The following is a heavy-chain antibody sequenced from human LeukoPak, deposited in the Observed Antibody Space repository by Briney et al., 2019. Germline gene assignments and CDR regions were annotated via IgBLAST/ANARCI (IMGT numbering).Heavy chain of an antibody. V-gene: IGHV4-59*01. CDR1: GGSISSYY. CDR2: IYYSGST. CDR3: ARGYSNHAFDI. D-gene: IGHD4-11*01. J-gene: IGHJ3*02. Sequence: SETLSLTCTVSGGSISSYYWSWIRQPPGKGLEWIGYIYYSGSTNYNPSLKSRVTISVDTSKNQFSLKLSSVTAAYTAVYYCARGYSNHAFDIWGQGTMVTVSS.